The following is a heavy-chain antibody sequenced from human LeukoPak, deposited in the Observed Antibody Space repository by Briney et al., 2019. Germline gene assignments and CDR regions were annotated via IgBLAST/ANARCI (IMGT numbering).Heavy chain of an antibody. Sequence: GGSLRLSCAASRFSFSHYCMTWVRHAPGKGVEWVANINQDASDKHYADSGKGRFTISRDNAKNSLYLQMNSLRVEDTAVYYCLGGVAADYWGRGTLVTVSS. CDR2: INQDASDK. CDR1: RFSFSHYC. D-gene: IGHD3-16*01. CDR3: LGGVAADY. J-gene: IGHJ4*02. V-gene: IGHV3-7*01.